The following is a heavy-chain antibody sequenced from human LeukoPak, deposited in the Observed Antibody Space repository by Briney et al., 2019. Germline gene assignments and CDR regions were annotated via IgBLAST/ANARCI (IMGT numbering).Heavy chain of an antibody. V-gene: IGHV4-34*01. Sequence: SETLSLTCAVYGGSFTDYYWSWLRQTPGKGLEWIGEINHGGRTTYNPSLKSRVTISVDTSKNQFSLKLSSVTAADTAMYYCARDHHRRLYDSQARDTFDIWGQGTMVTVSS. J-gene: IGHJ3*02. CDR2: INHGGRT. CDR1: GGSFTDYY. CDR3: ARDHHRRLYDSQARDTFDI. D-gene: IGHD3-22*01.